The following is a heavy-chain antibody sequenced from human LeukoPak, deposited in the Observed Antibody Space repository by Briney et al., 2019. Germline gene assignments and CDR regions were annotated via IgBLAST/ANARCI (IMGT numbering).Heavy chain of an antibody. J-gene: IGHJ4*02. D-gene: IGHD6-13*01. CDR3: ATYLLAAAGDADY. CDR2: FDPEDGET. V-gene: IGHV1-24*01. CDR1: GYTLTELS. Sequence: ASVKVSCKVSGYTLTELSMHWVRQAPGKGLEWMGGFDPEDGETIYAQKFQGRVTMTEDTSTDAAYMELSSLRSEDTAVYYCATYLLAAAGDADYWGQGTLVTVSS.